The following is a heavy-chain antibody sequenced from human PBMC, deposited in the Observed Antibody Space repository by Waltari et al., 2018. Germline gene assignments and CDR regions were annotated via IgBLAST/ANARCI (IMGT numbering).Heavy chain of an antibody. CDR1: GGSISSSSYS. V-gene: IGHV4-39*07. CDR3: ARDLGGWYDY. D-gene: IGHD2-15*01. Sequence: QLQLQESGPGLVKPSETLSLTCTVSGGSISSSSYSWGWIRQPPGKGLEWIGSIYHSGSTYYNPSLKSRVTISEDTYKNQFSLKLSSVTAADTAVYYCARDLGGWYDYWGQGTLVTVSS. CDR2: IYHSGST. J-gene: IGHJ4*02.